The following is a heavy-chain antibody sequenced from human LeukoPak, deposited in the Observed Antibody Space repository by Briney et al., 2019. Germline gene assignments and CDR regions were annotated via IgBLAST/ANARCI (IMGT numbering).Heavy chain of an antibody. CDR1: GGSFSSYY. CDR2: INHSGST. V-gene: IGHV4-34*01. D-gene: IGHD2-15*01. J-gene: IGHJ4*02. Sequence: SETLSLTCAVYGGSFSSYYWSWIRQPPGKGLEWIGEINHSGSTNYNPSLKSRVTISVDTSKNQFSLKLSSVTGADTAVYYCARGGGTVVAAPGFGSWGQGTLVTVSS. CDR3: ARGGGTVVAAPGFGS.